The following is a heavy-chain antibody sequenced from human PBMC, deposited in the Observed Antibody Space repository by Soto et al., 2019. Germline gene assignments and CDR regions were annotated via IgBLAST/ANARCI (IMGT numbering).Heavy chain of an antibody. D-gene: IGHD2-21*02. V-gene: IGHV1-46*04. CDR2: VNPSGGHT. CDR3: ARGGHVVVVTAALDY. CDR1: GDTFTDYY. J-gene: IGHJ4*02. Sequence: QVQLVQSGAEVKKPGASVKVSCKASGDTFTDYYIHWVRQAPGQGLEWMGTVNPSGGHTTYAQHLHGRITMTRATATSKLYIGLTSLTSEDKAVYYCARGGHVVVVTAALDYWGQGTLVSVSS.